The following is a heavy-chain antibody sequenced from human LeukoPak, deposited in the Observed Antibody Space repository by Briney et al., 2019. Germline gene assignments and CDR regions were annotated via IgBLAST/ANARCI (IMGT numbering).Heavy chain of an antibody. CDR2: IIPIFGTA. CDR3: ARATLEWLNYYFYYYMAV. V-gene: IGHV1-69*01. CDR1: GGTFSNYA. J-gene: IGHJ6*03. Sequence: SVKVSCKASGGTFSNYAISWVRQAPGQGLEWMGGIIPIFGTANYAQKFQGRVTITADESTSTAYMELSSLRSEDTAVYYCARATLEWLNYYFYYYMAVWGKGTTVTVPS. D-gene: IGHD3-3*01.